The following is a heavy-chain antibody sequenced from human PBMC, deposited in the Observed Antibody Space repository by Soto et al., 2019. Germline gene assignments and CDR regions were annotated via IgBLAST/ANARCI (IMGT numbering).Heavy chain of an antibody. CDR1: GFTVSSNY. Sequence: EVQLVESGGGLVQPGGSLRLSCAASGFTVSSNYMSWVRQAPGKGLEWVSVIYSGGSTYYAVYVKGRFTISRHNSKNTLYLQMNSLRAEDTAVYYCVRVRVRGVPDAFDIWGQGTMVTVSS. V-gene: IGHV3-53*04. D-gene: IGHD3-10*01. J-gene: IGHJ3*02. CDR2: IYSGGST. CDR3: VRVRVRGVPDAFDI.